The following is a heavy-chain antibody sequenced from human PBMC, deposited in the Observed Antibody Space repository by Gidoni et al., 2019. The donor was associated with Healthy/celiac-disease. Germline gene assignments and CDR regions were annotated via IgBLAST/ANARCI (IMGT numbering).Heavy chain of an antibody. D-gene: IGHD3-10*01. CDR3: ARPGTQVRGVPNWFDP. J-gene: IGHJ5*02. Sequence: LSCAASGFTFSSYAMHWVRQAPGKGLEWVAVISYDGSNKYYADSVKGRFTISRDNSKNTLYLQMNSLRAEDTAVYYCARPGTQVRGVPNWFDPWGQGTLVTVSS. CDR1: GFTFSSYA. CDR2: ISYDGSNK. V-gene: IGHV3-30-3*01.